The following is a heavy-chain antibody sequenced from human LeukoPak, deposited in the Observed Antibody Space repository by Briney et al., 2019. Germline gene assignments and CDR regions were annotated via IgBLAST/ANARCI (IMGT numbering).Heavy chain of an antibody. CDR3: AKVDGYSYGFDY. CDR1: GFTFSSYG. V-gene: IGHV3-30*02. Sequence: GGPLRLSCSASGFTFSSYGMQWLRQAPGQGLEGVAFIRYDESNKYYADSVKGRFTISRDNSKNTLYLQMNSLRAEDTAVYYCAKVDGYSYGFDYLGQGTLVTVSS. D-gene: IGHD5-18*01. CDR2: IRYDESNK. J-gene: IGHJ4*02.